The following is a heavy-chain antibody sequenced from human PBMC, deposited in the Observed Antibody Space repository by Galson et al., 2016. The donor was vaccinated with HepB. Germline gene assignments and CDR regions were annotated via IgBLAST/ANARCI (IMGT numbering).Heavy chain of an antibody. CDR1: GYTFTRHG. D-gene: IGHD2-8*01. Sequence: SVKVSCKASGYTFTRHGINWLRQAPGQGLEWMGWISGYNGNTNYAQKIQGRVTMTTDTSTNTIYMELRSLTSDDTAWYYCARDDGRNRYCTHAECYTNWCDSWGQGTLVTVSS. J-gene: IGHJ5*01. CDR3: ARDDGRNRYCTHAECYTNWCDS. V-gene: IGHV1-18*01. CDR2: ISGYNGNT.